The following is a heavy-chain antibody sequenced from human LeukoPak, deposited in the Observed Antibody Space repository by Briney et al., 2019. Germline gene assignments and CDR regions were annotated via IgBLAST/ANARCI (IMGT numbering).Heavy chain of an antibody. CDR2: ISAYNGNT. CDR1: GYTFTSYG. J-gene: IGHJ4*02. V-gene: IGHV1-18*01. CDR3: ARGMSGSYYVAGGCFDY. Sequence: ASVKVSCKASGYTFTSYGISWVRQAPGQGLEWMGWISAYNGNTNYAQKLQGRVTMTTDTSTSTAYMELRSLRSDDTAVYYCARGMSGSYYVAGGCFDYWGQGTLVTVSS. D-gene: IGHD1-26*01.